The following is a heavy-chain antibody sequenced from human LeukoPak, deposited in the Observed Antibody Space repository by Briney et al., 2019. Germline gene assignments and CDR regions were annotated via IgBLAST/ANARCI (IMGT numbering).Heavy chain of an antibody. Sequence: ASVKVSCKASGYTFTSYYMHWVRQAPGQGLEWMGIINPSGGSTSYAQKFQGRVTMTRDTSTSTVYMELSSLRSEDTAVYYCARAAMVRGVEGDWFDPWGQGTLVTVPS. CDR2: INPSGGST. CDR1: GYTFTSYY. J-gene: IGHJ5*02. CDR3: ARAAMVRGVEGDWFDP. V-gene: IGHV1-46*01. D-gene: IGHD3-10*01.